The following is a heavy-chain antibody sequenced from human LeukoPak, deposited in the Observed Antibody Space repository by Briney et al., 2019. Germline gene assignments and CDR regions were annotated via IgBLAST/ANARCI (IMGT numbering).Heavy chain of an antibody. V-gene: IGHV4-61*08. D-gene: IGHD3-22*01. CDR3: ARGLRDEERHYGYYYMDV. CDR2: FYTSANT. Sequence: SETLSLTCTVPGGSISSGGYYWSWIRQHPGKGLEWIGYFYTSANTNYNPSLKSRVTMSVDTSKNQFSLKLTSVTAADTAVYYCARGLRDEERHYGYYYMDVWGKGTTVTVSS. CDR1: GGSISSGGYY. J-gene: IGHJ6*03.